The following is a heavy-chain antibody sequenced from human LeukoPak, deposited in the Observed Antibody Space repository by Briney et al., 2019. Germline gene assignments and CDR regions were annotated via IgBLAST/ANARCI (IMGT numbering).Heavy chain of an antibody. V-gene: IGHV3-9*03. D-gene: IGHD3-22*01. CDR2: ISWNSGSI. J-gene: IGHJ4*02. CDR1: GFTFDDYA. CDR3: AKGGGPYDSSGYPDY. Sequence: GRSLRLSCAASGFTFDDYAMHWVRQAPGKGLEWVSGISWNSGSIGYADSVKGRFTISRDNAKNSLYLRMNSLRAEDMALYYCAKGGGPYDSSGYPDYWGQGTLVTVSS.